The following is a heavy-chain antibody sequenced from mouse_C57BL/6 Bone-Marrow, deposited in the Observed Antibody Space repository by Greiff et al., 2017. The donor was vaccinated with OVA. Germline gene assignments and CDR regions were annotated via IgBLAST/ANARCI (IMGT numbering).Heavy chain of an antibody. V-gene: IGHV5-9*01. Sequence: EVKVEESGGGLVKPGGSLKLSCAASGFTFSSYTMSWVRQTPEKRLEWVATISGGGGNTYYPDSVKGRFTISRDNAKNTLYLQMSSLRSEDTALYYCARHGGSSPDYWGQGTTLTVSS. CDR3: ARHGGSSPDY. CDR2: ISGGGGNT. D-gene: IGHD1-1*01. J-gene: IGHJ2*01. CDR1: GFTFSSYT.